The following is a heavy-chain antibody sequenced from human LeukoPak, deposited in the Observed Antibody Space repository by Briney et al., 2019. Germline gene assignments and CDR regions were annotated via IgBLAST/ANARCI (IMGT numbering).Heavy chain of an antibody. CDR1: GFTFSSYS. Sequence: GGSLRLSCAASGFTFSSYSMNWVRQAPGKGREWVSYISSSSSTIYYADSVKGRFTISRDNAKNSLYLQMNSLRAEDTAVYYCARSGYCSSTSCTDDYYYGMDVWGQGTTVTVSS. CDR2: ISSSSSTI. D-gene: IGHD2-2*01. J-gene: IGHJ6*02. V-gene: IGHV3-48*01. CDR3: ARSGYCSSTSCTDDYYYGMDV.